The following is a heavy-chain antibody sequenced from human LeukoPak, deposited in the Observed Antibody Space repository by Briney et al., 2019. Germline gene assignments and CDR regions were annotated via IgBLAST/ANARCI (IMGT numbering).Heavy chain of an antibody. V-gene: IGHV4-59*01. Sequence: SETLSLTCTVSGGSISSYYWSWIRQPPGKGLEWVGYIYYSGSTNYNPSLKSRVTISVDTPKNQFSLKLSSVTAADTAVYYCATQINGDYTAFDNWGQGTLVTVSS. CDR2: IYYSGST. CDR3: ATQINGDYTAFDN. D-gene: IGHD4-17*01. CDR1: GGSISSYY. J-gene: IGHJ4*02.